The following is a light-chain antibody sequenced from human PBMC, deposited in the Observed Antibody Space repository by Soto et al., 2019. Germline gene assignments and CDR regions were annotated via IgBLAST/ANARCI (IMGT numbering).Light chain of an antibody. V-gene: IGKV3-11*01. CDR3: QQHSHWPPWT. CDR1: ENVRTF. Sequence: EVVLTQSPATLSLSPGERATLSCRASENVRTFVDWYQQKPGQAPRLLIYGASNRATGIPSRFSGSGSGTDFTLTSSNLAPEDFAVYYCQQHSHWPPWTFGQGTRVEIQ. CDR2: GAS. J-gene: IGKJ1*01.